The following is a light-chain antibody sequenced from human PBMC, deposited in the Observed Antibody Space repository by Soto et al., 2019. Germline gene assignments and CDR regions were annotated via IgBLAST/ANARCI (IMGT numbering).Light chain of an antibody. J-gene: IGKJ3*01. CDR3: QQYSRYPFT. CDR2: DVS. CDR1: QSISEW. Sequence: DIHMTQSPSTLSASVGDRVTITCRASQSISEWLTWYQQKPGRAPKLLIYDVSSLESGVPSRFSGSGSETEFTLNSSSLQPDDFSTYYCQQYSRYPFTFGPGTKVDIK. V-gene: IGKV1-5*01.